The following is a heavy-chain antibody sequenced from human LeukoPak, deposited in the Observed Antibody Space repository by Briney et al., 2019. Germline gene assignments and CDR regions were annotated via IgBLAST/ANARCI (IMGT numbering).Heavy chain of an antibody. D-gene: IGHD5-24*01. V-gene: IGHV4-30-4*01. Sequence: SETLSLTCTVSGGSISSGDYYWRWIRQPPGEGLEWIGYIYYSRTTFYNPSLKSRPTISVDTSKNQFSLKVSSVTAADTPVYYCARNQDGYSNFDYWGQGPLVTVSS. CDR1: GGSISSGDYY. J-gene: IGHJ4*02. CDR2: IYYSRTT. CDR3: ARNQDGYSNFDY.